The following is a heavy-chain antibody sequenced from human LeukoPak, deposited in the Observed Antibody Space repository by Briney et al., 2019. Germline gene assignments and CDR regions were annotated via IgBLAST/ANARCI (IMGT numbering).Heavy chain of an antibody. Sequence: GASVKVSCKASGYTFTSYGISWVRQAPGQGLEWMGWISAYNGNTNYAQKLQGRVTMTTDTSTSTAYMELRSLRSDDTAVYYCARLKGWAGRYYDSSGYDAFDIWGQGTMVTVSS. J-gene: IGHJ3*02. V-gene: IGHV1-18*01. D-gene: IGHD3-22*01. CDR1: GYTFTSYG. CDR3: ARLKGWAGRYYDSSGYDAFDI. CDR2: ISAYNGNT.